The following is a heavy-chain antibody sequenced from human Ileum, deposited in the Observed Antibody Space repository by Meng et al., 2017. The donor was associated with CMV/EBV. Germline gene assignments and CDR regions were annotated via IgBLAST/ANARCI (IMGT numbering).Heavy chain of an antibody. V-gene: IGHV4-34*01. J-gene: IGHJ4*02. D-gene: IGHD4-17*01. CDR1: VGCFSGYY. CDR2: INHSGRT. CDR3: AREAVGVENGDYADY. Sequence: RVQPRGARLLKPAEPLSLSCAVYVGCFSGYYWSWIRQCTWKGLEWMGEINHSGRTNYNPSLKSRVTISADTSKKWFSLKVSSVTAADTAVYYCAREAVGVENGDYADYWGQGTLVTVSS.